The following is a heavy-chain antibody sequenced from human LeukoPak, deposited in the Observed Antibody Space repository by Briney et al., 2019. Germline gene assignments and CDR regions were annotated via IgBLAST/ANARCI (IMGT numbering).Heavy chain of an antibody. CDR2: ISGSGGST. V-gene: IGHV3-23*01. D-gene: IGHD3-10*01. J-gene: IGHJ4*02. CDR1: GFTVSSNY. CDR3: AKAEGYYGSGSYGIIGY. Sequence: GGSLRLSCAASGFTVSSNYMSWVRQAPGKGLEWVSAISGSGGSTYYADSVKGRFTISRDNSKNTLYLQMNSLRAEDTAVYYCAKAEGYYGSGSYGIIGYWGQGTLVTVSS.